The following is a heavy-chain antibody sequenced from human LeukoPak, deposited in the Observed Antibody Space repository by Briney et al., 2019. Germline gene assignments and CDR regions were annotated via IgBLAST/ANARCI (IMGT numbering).Heavy chain of an antibody. CDR2: IYHSGST. V-gene: IGHV4-38-2*02. CDR1: GYSISSGYY. CDR3: ARGRYCSGGSCYFFFDY. J-gene: IGHJ4*02. D-gene: IGHD2-15*01. Sequence: SETLSLTCTVSGYSISSGYYWGWIRQPPGKGLEWIGSIYHSGSTYYNPSLKSRVTISVDTSKNQFSLKLSSVTAANTAVYYCARGRYCSGGSCYFFFDYWGQGTLVTVSS.